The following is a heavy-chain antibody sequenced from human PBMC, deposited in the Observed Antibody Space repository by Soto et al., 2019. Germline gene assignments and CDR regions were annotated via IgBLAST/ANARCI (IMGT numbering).Heavy chain of an antibody. CDR1: GGSISSGGYS. Sequence: SETLSLTCAVSGGSISSGGYSWSWIRQPPGKGLEWIGYIYHSGSTYYNPSLKSRVTITKDTSKNQVVLTMTNMDPVDTATYYCAHKGGRGAGMDVWGQGTTVTVSS. J-gene: IGHJ6*02. D-gene: IGHD2-15*01. V-gene: IGHV4-30-2*02. CDR2: IYHSGST. CDR3: AHKGGRGAGMDV.